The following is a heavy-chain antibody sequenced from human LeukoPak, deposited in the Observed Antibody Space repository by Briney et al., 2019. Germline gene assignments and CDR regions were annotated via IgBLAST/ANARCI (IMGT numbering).Heavy chain of an antibody. V-gene: IGHV1-18*01. D-gene: IGHD2-15*01. Sequence: ASVKVSCKASGYTFTNQGISWVRQASGQGLEWLGWISVNNGNTQYAQSLQGRVIMTTDTSTSTAYMELRSLGSDDTAVYYCARDAISWTSDIYYYYGMDVWGQGTTVTVSS. CDR3: ARDAISWTSDIYYYYGMDV. CDR2: ISVNNGNT. CDR1: GYTFTNQG. J-gene: IGHJ6*02.